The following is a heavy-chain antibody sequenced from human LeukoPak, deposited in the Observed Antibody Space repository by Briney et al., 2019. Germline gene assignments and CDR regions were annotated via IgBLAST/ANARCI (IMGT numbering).Heavy chain of an antibody. D-gene: IGHD6-6*01. CDR2: ISWNSGTI. CDR3: AKDISSYYYYGMDV. Sequence: GGSLRLSCAGSGFIFNNYAMHWVRQAPGKGLEWVSGISWNSGTIGYADSVKGRFTISRDNAKNSLYLQMNSLRAEDTALYYCAKDISSYYYYGMDVWGQGTTVTVSS. J-gene: IGHJ6*02. CDR1: GFIFNNYA. V-gene: IGHV3-9*01.